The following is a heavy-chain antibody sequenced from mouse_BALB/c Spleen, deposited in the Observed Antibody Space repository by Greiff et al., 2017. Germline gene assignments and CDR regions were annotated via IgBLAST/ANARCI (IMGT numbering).Heavy chain of an antibody. CDR2: ISSGSSTI. D-gene: IGHD1-1*02. Sequence: EVKVEESGGGLVQPGGSRKLSCAASGFTFSSFGMHWVRQAPEKGLEWVAYISSGSSTIYYADTVKGRFTISRDNPKNTLFLQMTSLRSEDTAMYYCARGVATRALDYWGQGTTLTVSS. V-gene: IGHV5-17*02. CDR1: GFTFSSFG. CDR3: ARGVATRALDY. J-gene: IGHJ2*01.